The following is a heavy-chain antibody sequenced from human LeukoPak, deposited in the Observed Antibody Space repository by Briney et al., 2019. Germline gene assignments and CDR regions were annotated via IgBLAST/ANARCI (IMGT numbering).Heavy chain of an antibody. Sequence: GGSLRLSCAAPGFTFSSYEMNWVRQAPGKGLEWVSYISSRGSTIYYADSVKGRFTISRENSNHTLSLQMNSLRVEDTAIYYCVKDIQLSTWGLGTMVTVSS. CDR2: ISSRGSTI. CDR3: VKDIQLST. CDR1: GFTFSSYE. J-gene: IGHJ3*01. D-gene: IGHD5-24*01. V-gene: IGHV3-48*03.